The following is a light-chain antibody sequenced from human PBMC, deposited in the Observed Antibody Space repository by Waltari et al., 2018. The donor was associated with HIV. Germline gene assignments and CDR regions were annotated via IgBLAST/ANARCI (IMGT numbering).Light chain of an antibody. Sequence: DIVMTQSPLSLPVAPGESASISCRSSQSLHDSNGYNYLEWYVQKPGQSPQLLIYLASNRACGVPEKFSGSGLGTDFTLKISRVEAEDVGIYYCMQALQNPLTFGGGTKVEI. CDR3: MQALQNPLT. V-gene: IGKV2-28*01. CDR2: LAS. CDR1: QSLHDSNGYNY. J-gene: IGKJ4*01.